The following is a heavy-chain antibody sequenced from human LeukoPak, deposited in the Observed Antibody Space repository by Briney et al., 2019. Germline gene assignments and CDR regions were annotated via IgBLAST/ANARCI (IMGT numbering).Heavy chain of an antibody. CDR1: GGSVSSGTYY. Sequence: SETLSLTCTVSGGSVSSGTYYWTWIRQSPGKGLEWIGCFYNSGSANYNPSLKSRVTISVDTSKNQFSLKLSSVTAADTAVYYCARVNNFSFDPWGQGTLVTVSS. J-gene: IGHJ5*02. CDR3: ARVNNFSFDP. D-gene: IGHD1/OR15-1a*01. CDR2: FYNSGSA. V-gene: IGHV4-61*01.